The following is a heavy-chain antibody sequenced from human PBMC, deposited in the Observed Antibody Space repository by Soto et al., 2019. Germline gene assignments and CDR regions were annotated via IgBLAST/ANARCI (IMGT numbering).Heavy chain of an antibody. D-gene: IGHD3-3*01. CDR2: IIPIFGTA. CDR1: GGTFSSYA. CDR3: AIGYADFWSGYLYYYGMDV. V-gene: IGHV1-69*13. Sequence: GASVKVSCKASGGTFSSYAISCVRQAPGQGLEWMGGIIPIFGTANYAQKFQGRVTITADESTSTAYMELSSLRSEDTAVYYCAIGYADFWSGYLYYYGMDVWGQGTTVTVSS. J-gene: IGHJ6*02.